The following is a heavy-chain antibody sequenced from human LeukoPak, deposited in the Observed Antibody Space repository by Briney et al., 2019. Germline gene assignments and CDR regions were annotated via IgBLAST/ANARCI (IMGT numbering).Heavy chain of an antibody. D-gene: IGHD2-2*01. CDR3: AKSGLYCSSTSCQPGYFQH. CDR1: GFTFSSYA. J-gene: IGHJ1*01. V-gene: IGHV3-23*01. CDR2: ISGSGGST. Sequence: GGSLRLSCAASGFTFSSYAMSWVRQAPGKGLEWVSAISGSGGSTYYADSVKGRFTISRDNSKNTLYLQMNSLRAEDTAVYYCAKSGLYCSSTSCQPGYFQHWGQSTLVTVSS.